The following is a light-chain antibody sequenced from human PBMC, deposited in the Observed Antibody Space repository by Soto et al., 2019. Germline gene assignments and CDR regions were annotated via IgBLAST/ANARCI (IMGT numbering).Light chain of an antibody. CDR2: DAS. CDR1: QSISSW. V-gene: IGKV1-5*01. CDR3: QQYNSYPET. J-gene: IGKJ1*01. Sequence: DIQMTQSPSTLSASVGDRVTITCRVSQSISSWLAWYQQKPGKAPKLLIYDASSLESGVPSRFSGSGSGTEFTLTISSLQPDDFATYYCQQYNSYPETFGQGTKVEIK.